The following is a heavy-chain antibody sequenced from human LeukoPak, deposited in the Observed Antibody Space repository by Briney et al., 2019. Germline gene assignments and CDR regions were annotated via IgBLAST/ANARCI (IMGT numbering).Heavy chain of an antibody. CDR1: GGTFSSYA. D-gene: IGHD6-19*01. Sequence: GASVKVSCKASGGTFSSYAISWVRQAPGQGLEWMGGIIPIFGTANYAQKFQGRVTITADESTSTAYMELSSLRSEDTAVYYCARLAVAGTVLGCYFDYWGQGTLVTVSS. CDR2: IIPIFGTA. J-gene: IGHJ4*02. V-gene: IGHV1-69*13. CDR3: ARLAVAGTVLGCYFDY.